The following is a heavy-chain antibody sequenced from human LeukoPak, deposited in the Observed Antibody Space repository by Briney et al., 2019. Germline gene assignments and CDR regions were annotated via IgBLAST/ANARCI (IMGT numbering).Heavy chain of an antibody. J-gene: IGHJ4*02. Sequence: XHXVRQAPXKSLEWVAVISYDGNIRYYADSVKGRSTVSRDNSKSTLYLQMNSLRAEDTAVYYCAKGSAGLYYFDYWGQGTLVTVSS. D-gene: IGHD6-13*01. V-gene: IGHV3-30-3*02. CDR2: ISYDGNIR. CDR3: AKGSAGLYYFDY.